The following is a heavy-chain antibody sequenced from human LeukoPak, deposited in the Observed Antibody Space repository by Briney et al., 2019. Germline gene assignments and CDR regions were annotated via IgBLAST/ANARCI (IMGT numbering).Heavy chain of an antibody. CDR2: LYSDGNT. J-gene: IGHJ4*02. V-gene: IGHV3-53*01. D-gene: IGHD2-2*01. CDR3: ARAVDQPAANTLAN. CDR1: GFSVITND. Sequence: PWGSLTLTCAASGFSVITNDWSWVRQAPGKGLEWVSVLYSDGNTKYADSVQGRFTISRDNSKNTLYLEMNSLSPDDTAVYYCARAVDQPAANTLANWGQATLVTVSS.